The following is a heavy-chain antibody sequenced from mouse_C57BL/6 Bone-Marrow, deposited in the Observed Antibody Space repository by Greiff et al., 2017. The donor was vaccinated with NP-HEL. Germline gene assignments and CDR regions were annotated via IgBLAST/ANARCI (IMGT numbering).Heavy chain of an antibody. Sequence: EVKLEESGGGLVQPGGSLKLSCAASGFTFSDYYMYWVRQTPEKRLEWVAYISNGGGSTYYPDTVKSRFTISRDNAKNTLYMQMSRLKSEDTAMYYGARGITTVVAHWYFDVWGTGTTVTVSS. CDR1: GFTFSDYY. CDR2: ISNGGGST. D-gene: IGHD1-1*01. CDR3: ARGITTVVAHWYFDV. V-gene: IGHV5-12*01. J-gene: IGHJ1*03.